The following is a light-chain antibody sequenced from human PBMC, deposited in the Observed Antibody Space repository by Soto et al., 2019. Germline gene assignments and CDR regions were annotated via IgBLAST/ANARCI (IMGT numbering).Light chain of an antibody. J-gene: IGKJ2*03. CDR3: QQYGNSPRYS. CDR2: GTS. Sequence: EIVLTQSPGTLSLSLGERATLSCRASQSVSSNYLAWYQQKPGQAPRLLIYGTSSRATGIPDRFSGSGSGTDFTLTISRLEPEDFAVYYCQQYGNSPRYSFGQGTKVEIK. CDR1: QSVSSNY. V-gene: IGKV3-20*01.